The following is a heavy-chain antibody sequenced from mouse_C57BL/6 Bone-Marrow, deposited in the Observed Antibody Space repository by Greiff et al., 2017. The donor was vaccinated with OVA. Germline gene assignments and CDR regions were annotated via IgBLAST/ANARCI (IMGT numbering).Heavy chain of an antibody. Sequence: QVQLQQSGAELVKPGASVKLSCNASGYTFTSYWMHWVKQRPGQGLEWIGMIHPNSGSTNYNEKFKSKATLTVDKSSSTAYMQLSSLTSEDSAVYYCARSGWLLRDYWGQGTTLTVSS. J-gene: IGHJ2*01. CDR2: IHPNSGST. CDR1: GYTFTSYW. D-gene: IGHD2-3*01. V-gene: IGHV1-64*01. CDR3: ARSGWLLRDY.